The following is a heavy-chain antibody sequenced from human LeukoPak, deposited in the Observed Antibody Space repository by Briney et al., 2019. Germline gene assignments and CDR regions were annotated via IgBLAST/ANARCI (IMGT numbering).Heavy chain of an antibody. Sequence: SETLSLTCAVYGGSFSGYYWSWIRQLPGKGLEWIGEINHSGSTNYNPSLKSRVTISVDTSKNQFSLKLSSVTAADTAVYYCANRSSRPPENWFDPWGQGTLVTVSS. D-gene: IGHD2/OR15-2a*01. V-gene: IGHV4-34*01. CDR3: ANRSSRPPENWFDP. J-gene: IGHJ5*02. CDR2: INHSGST. CDR1: GGSFSGYY.